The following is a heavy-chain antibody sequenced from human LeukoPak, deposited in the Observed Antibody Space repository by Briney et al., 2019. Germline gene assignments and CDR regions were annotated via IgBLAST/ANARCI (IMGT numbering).Heavy chain of an antibody. CDR3: ATASNSNYYYGMDV. D-gene: IGHD2-21*02. J-gene: IGHJ6*02. CDR2: ISAYNGNT. V-gene: IGHV1-18*01. CDR1: GYTFTSYG. Sequence: ASVTVSCTASGYTFTSYGISWVRQAPGQGLEWMGWISAYNGNTNYAQKLQGRVTMTTDTSTSTAYMELRSLRSDATAVYSCATASNSNYYYGMDVWGQGTTVTVSS.